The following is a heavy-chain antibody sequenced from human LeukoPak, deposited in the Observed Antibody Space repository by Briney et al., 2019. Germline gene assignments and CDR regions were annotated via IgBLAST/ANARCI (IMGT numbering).Heavy chain of an antibody. D-gene: IGHD2-2*01. V-gene: IGHV6-1*01. CDR3: ARGTRNAFGS. Sequence: SQTLSLTCVISGDGVSTNNAAAWNWFRQSPSRGLEWLGRTYYRSKWFNEYAISVKSRMLINADTSRNQFSLQLNSVTPEDTAMYYCARGTRNAFGSWGQGTLVTVSS. J-gene: IGHJ4*02. CDR2: TYYRSKWFN. CDR1: GDGVSTNNAAA.